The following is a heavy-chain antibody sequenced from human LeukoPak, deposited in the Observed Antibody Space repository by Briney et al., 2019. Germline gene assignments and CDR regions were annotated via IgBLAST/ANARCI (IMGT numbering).Heavy chain of an antibody. D-gene: IGHD2-21*02. Sequence: GASVKVSCKASGYTFTSYGISWVRQAPGQGLEWMGGIIPIFGTANYAQKFQGRVTITADESTSTAYMELSSLRSEDTAVYYCAREGGCGGDCYSQVAFDIWGQGTMVTVSS. CDR2: IIPIFGTA. CDR1: GYTFTSYG. V-gene: IGHV1-69*13. CDR3: AREGGCGGDCYSQVAFDI. J-gene: IGHJ3*02.